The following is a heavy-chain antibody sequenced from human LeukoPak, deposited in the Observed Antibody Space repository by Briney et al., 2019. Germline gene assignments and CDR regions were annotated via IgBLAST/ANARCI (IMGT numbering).Heavy chain of an antibody. CDR2: LNPNSANT. D-gene: IGHD6-13*01. Sequence: ASVKVSCKTSGYTFTIYDINWVRQATGQGREWRGWLNPNSANTGYAQKFQGTATMTRTIFISTAYMELSSLRSEATAVYYCARVGCSWQTIDYWGQGTLVTVSS. J-gene: IGHJ4*02. V-gene: IGHV1-8*01. CDR1: GYTFTIYD. CDR3: ARVGCSWQTIDY.